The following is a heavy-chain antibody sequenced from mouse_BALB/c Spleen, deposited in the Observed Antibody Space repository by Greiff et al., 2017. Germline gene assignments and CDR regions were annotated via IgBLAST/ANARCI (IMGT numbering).Heavy chain of an antibody. D-gene: IGHD2-4*01. V-gene: IGHV3-2*02. CDR2: ISYSGST. CDR3: ARPSYDYDGGGFAY. CDR1: GYSITSDYA. J-gene: IGHJ3*01. Sequence: EVQRVESGPGLVKPSQSLSLTCTVTGYSITSDYAWNWIRQFPGNKLEWMGYISYSGSTSYNPSLKSRISITRDTSKNQFFLQLNSVTTEDTATYYCARPSYDYDGGGFAYWGQGTLVTVSA.